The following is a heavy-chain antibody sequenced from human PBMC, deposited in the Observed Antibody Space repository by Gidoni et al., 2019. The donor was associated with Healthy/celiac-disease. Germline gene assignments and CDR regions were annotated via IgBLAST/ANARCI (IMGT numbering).Heavy chain of an antibody. CDR2: IYYSGST. CDR3: ARLSRELRGAFDI. V-gene: IGHV4-39*01. J-gene: IGHJ3*02. Sequence: QLQLQDSCPGLVQPSETLSLTFTVSGGSISSSSYYWGWIRQPPGKGLEWLGRIYYSGSTYYNPSLKSRVTIPVDTSKNQFSLKLSSVTAADTAVYYCARLSRELRGAFDIWGQGTMVTVSS. CDR1: GGSISSSSYY. D-gene: IGHD1-26*01.